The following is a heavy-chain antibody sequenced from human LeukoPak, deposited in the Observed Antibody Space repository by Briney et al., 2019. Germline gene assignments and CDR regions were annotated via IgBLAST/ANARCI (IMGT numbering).Heavy chain of an antibody. CDR1: GGSISSGDYY. Sequence: PSETLSLTCTVSGGSISSGDYYWSWIRQPPGKGLEWIGYIYYSGSTNYNPSLKSRVTISVDTSKNQFSLKLSSVTAADTAVYYCARQGEIIAVAGLDYWGQGTLVTVSS. CDR3: ARQGEIIAVAGLDY. D-gene: IGHD6-19*01. J-gene: IGHJ4*02. CDR2: IYYSGST. V-gene: IGHV4-61*08.